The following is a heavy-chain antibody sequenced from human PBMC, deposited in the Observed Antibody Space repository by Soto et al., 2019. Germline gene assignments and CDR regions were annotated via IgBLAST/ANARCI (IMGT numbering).Heavy chain of an antibody. V-gene: IGHV1-46*01. Sequence: ASVKVSCKASGYTFTNYYMHWVRQAPGQGLEWMGVIHYSGATPTYAQKFQGRVTMARDTSTSTVYVELSSLTSEDTVVYYCARARPQYYDFSAWGQGTLVTVSS. CDR1: GYTFTNYY. D-gene: IGHD3-3*01. J-gene: IGHJ5*02. CDR2: IHYSGATP. CDR3: ARARPQYYDFSA.